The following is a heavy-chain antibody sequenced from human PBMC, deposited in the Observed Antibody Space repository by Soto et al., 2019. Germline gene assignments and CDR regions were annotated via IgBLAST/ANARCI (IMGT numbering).Heavy chain of an antibody. V-gene: IGHV1-2*02. CDR2: INPNSADT. CDR1: GYTFTGYY. Sequence: QVQLVQSGAEVKKPGASVKVSCKASGYTFTGYYMHWVRQAPGQGLEWMVWINPNSADTNYAQNFQGRVTMNRDTSIRTAYMELSRLTSDDTAVYYCARGYCTGGSCYQGHDYRGQGTLVTVSS. D-gene: IGHD2-15*01. J-gene: IGHJ4*02. CDR3: ARGYCTGGSCYQGHDY.